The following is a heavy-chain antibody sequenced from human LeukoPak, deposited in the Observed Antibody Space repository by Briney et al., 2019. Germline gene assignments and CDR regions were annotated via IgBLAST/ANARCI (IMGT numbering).Heavy chain of an antibody. Sequence: PGGSLRLSCTASGLTFSTYWVHWVRQAPGKGLVWVSQIKFDGSLASYADSVKGRFTTSRDNAKNTLYLQMNTLGTEDTAVYYCVTGHYDSRMYFDLWGRGTLVTVSS. CDR3: VTGHYDSRMYFDL. CDR1: GLTFSTYW. CDR2: IKFDGSLA. V-gene: IGHV3-74*01. J-gene: IGHJ2*01. D-gene: IGHD3-16*01.